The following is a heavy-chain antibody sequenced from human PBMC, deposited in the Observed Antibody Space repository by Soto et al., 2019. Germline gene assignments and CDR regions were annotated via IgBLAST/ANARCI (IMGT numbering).Heavy chain of an antibody. V-gene: IGHV3-53*01. J-gene: IGHJ4*02. Sequence: EFQLVESGGGLIQPGGSLRLSCAASGFIVGSNYMSWVRQAPGKGLEWVSIIYSDGTTYYADSVKGRFTISRDNSENTLYLQMNSLRAEDTGVYYCARFVASPHCWGQGTLVTVSS. CDR3: ARFVASPHC. CDR1: GFIVGSNY. D-gene: IGHD5-12*01. CDR2: IYSDGTT.